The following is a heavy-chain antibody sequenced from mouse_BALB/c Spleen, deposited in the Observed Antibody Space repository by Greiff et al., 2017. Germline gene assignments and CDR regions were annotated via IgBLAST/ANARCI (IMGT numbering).Heavy chain of an antibody. Sequence: EVKLEESGGGLVQPGGSMKLSCVASGFTFSNYWMNWVRQSPEKGLEWVAEIRLKSNNYATHYAESVKGRFTISRDDSKSSVYLQMNNLRAEDTGIYYCTRELVRAFDYWGQGTTLTVSS. CDR3: TRELVRAFDY. V-gene: IGHV6-6*02. CDR2: IRLKSNNYAT. J-gene: IGHJ2*01. CDR1: GFTFSNYW. D-gene: IGHD3-3*01.